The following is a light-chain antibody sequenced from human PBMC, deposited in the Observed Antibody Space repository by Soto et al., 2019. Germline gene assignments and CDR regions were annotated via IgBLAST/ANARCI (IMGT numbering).Light chain of an antibody. CDR3: QSYNNGNWV. CDR2: EDT. V-gene: IGLV6-57*02. CDR1: GDTIASNY. J-gene: IGLJ3*02. Sequence: NFMLTQPHSVSASPGKTVTISCTGSGDTIASNYVQWYQQYPGSAPSTVIFEDTQRPSGIPDRFSGSIDSSSNSASLTISGLTNEDEADYYCQSYNNGNWVFGVGTKLTVL.